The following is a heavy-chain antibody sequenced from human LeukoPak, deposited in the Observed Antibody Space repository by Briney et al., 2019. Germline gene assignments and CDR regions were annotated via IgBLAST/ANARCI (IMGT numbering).Heavy chain of an antibody. Sequence: PSETLSLTCAVSGGSISSGGYSWSWIRQPPGKGLEWIGYIYHSGSTYYNPSLKSRVTISVDRSKNQFSLKLSSVTAADTAVYYCARMVRGVIIKGNWFDPWGQGTLVTVSS. J-gene: IGHJ5*02. CDR1: GGSISSGGYS. D-gene: IGHD3-10*01. CDR3: ARMVRGVIIKGNWFDP. CDR2: IYHSGST. V-gene: IGHV4-30-2*01.